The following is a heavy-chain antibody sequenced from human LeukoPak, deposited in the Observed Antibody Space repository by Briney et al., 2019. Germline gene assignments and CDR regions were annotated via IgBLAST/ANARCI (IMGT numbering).Heavy chain of an antibody. CDR1: GGSIISSSYY. J-gene: IGHJ4*02. D-gene: IGHD1-26*01. Sequence: SETLSLTCSVSGGSIISSSYYWGWIRQPPGKGLEWIATINYSGTTHYNPSLKSRVTISADTSNNQFSLKMNSVTAADTAVYYCARGRWISGNYYNFDYWGQGTLVTVSS. V-gene: IGHV4-39*07. CDR3: ARGRWISGNYYNFDY. CDR2: INYSGTT.